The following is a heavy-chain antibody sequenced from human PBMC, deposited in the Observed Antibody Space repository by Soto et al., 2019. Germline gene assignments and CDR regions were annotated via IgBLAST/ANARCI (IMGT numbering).Heavy chain of an antibody. V-gene: IGHV4-59*08. D-gene: IGHD4-17*01. CDR1: GGSISSYD. Sequence: QVQLQESGPGLVKPSETLSLTCTVSGGSISSYDWSWIRQPPGKGLEWIGYIYYSGSTNYNPSLKSRVTISVDTSKNHFSLKLSSVPAADTAVYYCARRYGDCFDFWGQGTLVTVSS. CDR3: ARRYGDCFDF. CDR2: IYYSGST. J-gene: IGHJ4*02.